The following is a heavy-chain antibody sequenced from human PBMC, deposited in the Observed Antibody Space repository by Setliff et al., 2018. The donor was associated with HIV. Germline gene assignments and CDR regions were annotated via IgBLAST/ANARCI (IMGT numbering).Heavy chain of an antibody. D-gene: IGHD4-17*01. CDR3: ARVQMAYAAFDV. V-gene: IGHV4-59*01. CDR2: IYFTGSS. Sequence: PSETLSLTCVVSDDSFSNYDWTWIRQSPGKGLEWIGSIYFTGSSDNNPSLKSRVTLSVDTSKHQFSLKLSSVTAADTAVYYCARVQMAYAAFDVWGQGTMVTVSS. J-gene: IGHJ3*01. CDR1: DDSFSNYD.